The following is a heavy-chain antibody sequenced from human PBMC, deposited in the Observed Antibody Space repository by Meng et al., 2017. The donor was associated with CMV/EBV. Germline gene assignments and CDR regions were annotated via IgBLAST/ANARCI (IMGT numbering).Heavy chain of an antibody. CDR2: ISGSGGST. Sequence: LSLTCAASGYTFSSYAMSWVRQAPGKGLEWVSAISGSGGSTYYADSVKGRFTISRDNAKNTLYLQMNSLRAEDTAVYYCARYGEGGWFDPWGQGTLVTVSS. V-gene: IGHV3-23*01. CDR1: GYTFSSYA. D-gene: IGHD3-10*01. J-gene: IGHJ5*02. CDR3: ARYGEGGWFDP.